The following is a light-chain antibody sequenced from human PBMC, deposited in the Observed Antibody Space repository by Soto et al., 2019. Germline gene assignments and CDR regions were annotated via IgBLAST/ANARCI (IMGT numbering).Light chain of an antibody. CDR2: TAP. CDR3: LHHKTYPWT. V-gene: IGKV1-17*03. Sequence: DIQMTQSPSAMSASVGDRVTITCRASQGISNSLAWLQQKPGKVPKRLIYTAPSLQSGVPSRFSGSGFWTEFTLTISSLQPEDFATYSCLHHKTYPWTFGPGTNVEIK. CDR1: QGISNS. J-gene: IGKJ1*01.